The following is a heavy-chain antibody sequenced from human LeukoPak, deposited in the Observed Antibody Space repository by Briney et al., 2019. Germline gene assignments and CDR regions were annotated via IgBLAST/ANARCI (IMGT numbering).Heavy chain of an antibody. J-gene: IGHJ4*02. CDR2: ISYDGSNK. D-gene: IGHD3-22*01. CDR1: GFTFSSYG. CDR3: AKDAYYYDSSGSKHY. V-gene: IGHV3-30*18. Sequence: GGSLRLSCAASGFTFSSYGMHWVRQAPGKGLEWVAVISYDGSNKYYADSVKGRFTISRDNSKNTLYLQMNSLRAEDTAVYYCAKDAYYYDSSGSKHYWGQGTLVTVSS.